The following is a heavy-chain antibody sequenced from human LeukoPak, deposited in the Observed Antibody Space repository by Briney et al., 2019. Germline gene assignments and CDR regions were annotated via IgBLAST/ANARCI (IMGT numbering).Heavy chain of an antibody. Sequence: GGSLRLSCAASGLTVGFKCMSWVRQAPGKGLEWVSIIYSGGSSYYADSVKGRFTVSRATSKNTLYLQMNSLRAEDTAVYYCATRPDGNDVPYFDYWGQGTLVTVSS. J-gene: IGHJ4*02. V-gene: IGHV3-66*01. CDR2: IYSGGSS. D-gene: IGHD5-12*01. CDR3: ATRPDGNDVPYFDY. CDR1: GLTVGFKC.